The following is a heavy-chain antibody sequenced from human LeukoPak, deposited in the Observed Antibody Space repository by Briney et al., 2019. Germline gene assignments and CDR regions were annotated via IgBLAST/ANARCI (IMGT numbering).Heavy chain of an antibody. V-gene: IGHV3-30*18. CDR1: GFTFSSYG. CDR2: ISYDGSNK. CDR3: AKDKRSGYSGYYGMDV. Sequence: GGSLRLSCAASGFTFSSYGMHWVRQAPGKGLEWVAVISYDGSNKYYADPVKGRFTISRDNSKNTLYLQMNSLRAEDTAVYYCAKDKRSGYSGYYGMDVWGQGTTVTVSS. D-gene: IGHD5-12*01. J-gene: IGHJ6*02.